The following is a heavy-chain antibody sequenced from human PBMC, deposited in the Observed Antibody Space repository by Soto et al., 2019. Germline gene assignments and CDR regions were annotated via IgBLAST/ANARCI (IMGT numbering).Heavy chain of an antibody. Sequence: QLQLQESGSGLVKPSQTLSLTCAVSGGSISSGGYSWSWIRQPPGKGLEWIGYIYHSGSTYYNPSLKSRVALSVDRSKNQFSLKLSSVTAADTAVYYCARLRGALSYNDYYYGMDVWGQGTTVTVSS. CDR3: ARLRGALSYNDYYYGMDV. J-gene: IGHJ6*02. CDR1: GGSISSGGYS. D-gene: IGHD1-20*01. V-gene: IGHV4-30-2*01. CDR2: IYHSGST.